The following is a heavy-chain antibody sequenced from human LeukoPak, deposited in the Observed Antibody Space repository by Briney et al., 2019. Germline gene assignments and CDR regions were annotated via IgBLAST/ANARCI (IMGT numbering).Heavy chain of an antibody. CDR2: IHPRRGDT. CDR1: RYTFTKYY. CDR3: ARAVPGGPSHGMDV. J-gene: IGHJ6*02. Sequence: ASVKVSCKASRYTFTKYYIHWVRQAPGQGLEWMWWIHPRRGDTNYAQKFQGRVTVTRDTSISTAYMELSRLRSDDTAMYYCARAVPGGPSHGMDVWGQGTTVTVSS. D-gene: IGHD3-10*01. V-gene: IGHV1-2*02.